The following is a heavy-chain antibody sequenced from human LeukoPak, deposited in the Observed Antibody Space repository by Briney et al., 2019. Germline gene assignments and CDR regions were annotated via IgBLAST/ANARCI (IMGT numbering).Heavy chain of an antibody. J-gene: IGHJ4*02. V-gene: IGHV4-4*07. Sequence: SETLSLTCTVSGGSISSYYWSWIRQPAGKGLEWIGRIYTSGSTNYNPSLKSRVTMSVDTSKNQFSLKLSSVTAADTAVYYCARESWVDGYNFDYFDYWGQGTLVTVSS. CDR2: IYTSGST. CDR1: GGSISSYY. D-gene: IGHD5-24*01. CDR3: ARESWVDGYNFDYFDY.